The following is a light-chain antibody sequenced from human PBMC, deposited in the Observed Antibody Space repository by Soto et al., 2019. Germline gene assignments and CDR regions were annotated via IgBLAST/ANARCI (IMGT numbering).Light chain of an antibody. Sequence: DIQMTQSPSSLSASVRDRVTITCRASQSISNYLNWYQQKPGKAPKLLIYAASSLQSGVPSRFSGSGSGTEFTLTISSLQPEDFATYSCQQYYISWSFGQGTKVDIK. CDR3: QQYYISWS. V-gene: IGKV1-39*01. J-gene: IGKJ1*01. CDR2: AAS. CDR1: QSISNY.